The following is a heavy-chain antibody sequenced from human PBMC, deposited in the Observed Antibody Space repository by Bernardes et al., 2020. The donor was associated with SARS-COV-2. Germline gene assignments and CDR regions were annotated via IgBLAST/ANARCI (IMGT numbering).Heavy chain of an antibody. Sequence: ETLSLTCTVSGVSISRSSDYWGWIRQPPGKGLEWIGSLYYGGSAFYNPSLRSRVTMSVDTSKNQFSLNLNSVTAADTAVYYCTVSGSNWGALDVWGQGTAVTVSS. V-gene: IGHV4-39*01. CDR3: TVSGSNWGALDV. J-gene: IGHJ6*02. CDR2: LYYGGSA. D-gene: IGHD7-27*01. CDR1: GVSISRSSDY.